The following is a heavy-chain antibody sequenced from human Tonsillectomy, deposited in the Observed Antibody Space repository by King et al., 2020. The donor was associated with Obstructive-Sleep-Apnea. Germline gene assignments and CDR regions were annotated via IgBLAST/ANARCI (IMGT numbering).Heavy chain of an antibody. CDR1: EFTFSIYG. CDR3: ARDAPDYGSGSYFDY. D-gene: IGHD3-10*01. J-gene: IGHJ4*02. CDR2: ISGSSTYI. Sequence: VQLVESGGGLVKPGGSLRLSCAASEFTFSIYGMNWVCQAPGKGREWVSSISGSSTYIYYADSVKGRFTISRDNAKNSLFLQMNSLRAEDTAVYYCARDAPDYGSGSYFDYWGQGTLVTVSS. V-gene: IGHV3-21*01.